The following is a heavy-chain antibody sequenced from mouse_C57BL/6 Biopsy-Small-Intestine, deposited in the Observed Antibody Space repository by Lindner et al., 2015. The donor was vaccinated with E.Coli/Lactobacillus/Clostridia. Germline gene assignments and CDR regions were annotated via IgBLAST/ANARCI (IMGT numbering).Heavy chain of an antibody. J-gene: IGHJ4*01. V-gene: IGHV1S12*01. CDR1: GYTFTRYY. D-gene: IGHD2-13*01. CDR2: INPSDGTT. Sequence: SVKVSCKTSGYTFTRYYIHWVRQAPGQGLEWMGMINPSDGTTFYAQKFQGRVTMTRDTSTSTVYMELSGLRSEDAALYFCARSRVAVTLRGRSGGVDPWGQGTLVTVSS. CDR3: ARSRVAVTLRGRSGGVDP.